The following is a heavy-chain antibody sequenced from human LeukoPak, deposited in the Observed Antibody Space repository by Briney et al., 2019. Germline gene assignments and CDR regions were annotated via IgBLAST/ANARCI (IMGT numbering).Heavy chain of an antibody. J-gene: IGHJ6*03. CDR1: GGSFSGYY. CDR2: INHSGST. CDR3: ARGFASSGYYYYYYYMDV. Sequence: SETLSPTCAVYGGSFSGYYWSWIRQPPGKGLEWIGEINHSGSTNYNPSLKSRVTISVDTSKNQFSLKLSSVTAADTAVYYCARGFASSGYYYYYYYMDVWGKGTTVTVSS. D-gene: IGHD3-22*01. V-gene: IGHV4-34*01.